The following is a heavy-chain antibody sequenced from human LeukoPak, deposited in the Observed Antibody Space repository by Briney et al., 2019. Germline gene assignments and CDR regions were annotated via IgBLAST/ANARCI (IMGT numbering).Heavy chain of an antibody. J-gene: IGHJ4*02. CDR2: ISGSGGST. Sequence: GGTLRLSCVASGFTFSNYGMSWVRQTPGKGLEWVSGISGSGGSTYYADSVKGRFTISRDNSRNTLYLQMNSLRPDDTALYYCARDQASGSRRGDCDYWGQGTLVTVSS. D-gene: IGHD1-26*01. CDR1: GFTFSNYG. CDR3: ARDQASGSRRGDCDY. V-gene: IGHV3-23*01.